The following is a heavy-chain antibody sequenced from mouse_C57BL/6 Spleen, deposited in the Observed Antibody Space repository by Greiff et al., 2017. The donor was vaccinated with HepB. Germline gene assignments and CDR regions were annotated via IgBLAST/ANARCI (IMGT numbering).Heavy chain of an antibody. CDR3: ARDAQYYSVGYFDV. J-gene: IGHJ1*03. D-gene: IGHD1-1*01. Sequence: EVMLVESGGGLVQSGRSLRLSCATSGFTFSDFYMEWVRQAPAKRLEWIAASRNKANDYTTEYSASVKGRFIVSRDTSQSILYLQMNALRAEDTAIYYCARDAQYYSVGYFDVWGTGTTVTVSS. CDR1: GFTFSDFY. V-gene: IGHV7-1*01. CDR2: SRNKANDYTT.